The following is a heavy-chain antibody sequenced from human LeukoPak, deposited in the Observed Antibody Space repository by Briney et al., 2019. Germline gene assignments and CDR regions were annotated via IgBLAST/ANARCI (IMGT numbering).Heavy chain of an antibody. J-gene: IGHJ5*02. CDR1: GGSISSYY. D-gene: IGHD6-13*01. V-gene: IGHV4-59*01. CDR3: ARENGIAAAGSSDWFDP. CDR2: IYYSGST. Sequence: SETLSLTCTVSGGSISSYYWSWIRQPPGKGLEWIGYIYYSGSTNYNPSLKSRVTISVDTSKNQFSLKLSSVTAADTAVYYCARENGIAAAGSSDWFDPWGQGTLVTVSS.